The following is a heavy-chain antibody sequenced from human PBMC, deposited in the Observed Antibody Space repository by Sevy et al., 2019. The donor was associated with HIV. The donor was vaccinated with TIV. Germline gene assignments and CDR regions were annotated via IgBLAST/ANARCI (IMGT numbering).Heavy chain of an antibody. V-gene: IGHV3-48*01. CDR1: GFSFSSYS. CDR3: VRTVSGSSRYDDY. Sequence: GGSLRLSCGASGFSFSSYSMNWVRQAPGKGLEWVSYITRSDSARDYADSVKGRFIISRDNAKNSLFLQMNSLRVEDTAVYYCVRTVSGSSRYDDYWGQGTLVTVSS. CDR2: ITRSDSAR. D-gene: IGHD3-16*02. J-gene: IGHJ4*02.